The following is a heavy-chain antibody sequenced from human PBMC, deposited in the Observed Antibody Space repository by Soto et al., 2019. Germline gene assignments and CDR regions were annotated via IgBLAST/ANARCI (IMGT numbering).Heavy chain of an antibody. J-gene: IGHJ4*02. Sequence: QVQLVESGGGVVQPGRSLRLSCAASGFTFSSYGMHWVRQAPGKGLEWVAVISYDGSNKYYADSVKGRFTISRDNSKNTLYLQMNSLRAEDTAVYYCAKFVFGVTTDDKFDYWGQGTLVTVSS. CDR2: ISYDGSNK. D-gene: IGHD4-17*01. V-gene: IGHV3-30*18. CDR1: GFTFSSYG. CDR3: AKFVFGVTTDDKFDY.